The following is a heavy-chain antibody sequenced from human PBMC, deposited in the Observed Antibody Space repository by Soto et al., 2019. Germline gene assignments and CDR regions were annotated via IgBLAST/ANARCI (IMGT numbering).Heavy chain of an antibody. CDR3: ARDLRITIFGEFDY. D-gene: IGHD3-3*01. J-gene: IGHJ4*02. Sequence: GASVQVSCKASGYTFTSYAMHWVRQAPGQRLEWMGWINAGNGNTKYSQKFQGRVTITRDTSASTAYMELSSLRSEDTAVYYCARDLRITIFGEFDYWGQGTLVTVSS. CDR2: INAGNGNT. V-gene: IGHV1-3*01. CDR1: GYTFTSYA.